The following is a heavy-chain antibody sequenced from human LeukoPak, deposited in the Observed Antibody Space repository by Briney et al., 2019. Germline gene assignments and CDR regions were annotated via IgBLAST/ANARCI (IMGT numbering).Heavy chain of an antibody. J-gene: IGHJ4*02. Sequence: PGGSLRLSCAASGFTFDDYAMHWVRQAPGKGLEWVSGISWNSGSIGYADSVKGRFTISRDNAKNSLYLQMNSLRAEDTALYYCAKGRRFGELPFDYWGQGTLVTVSS. CDR2: ISWNSGSI. D-gene: IGHD3-10*01. V-gene: IGHV3-9*01. CDR3: AKGRRFGELPFDY. CDR1: GFTFDDYA.